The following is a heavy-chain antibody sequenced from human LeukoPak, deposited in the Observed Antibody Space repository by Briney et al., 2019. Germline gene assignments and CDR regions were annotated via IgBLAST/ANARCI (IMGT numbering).Heavy chain of an antibody. CDR1: GDSFSSNSAA. V-gene: IGHV6-1*01. Sequence: SQTLSLTCALSGDSFSSNSAAWNWIRQSPSRGLEWLGRTYYRSKWYNDYAVSVKSRITINPDTSKNQFSLQLNSVTPEDTAVYYCAREDCSSTSCYFDYWGQGTLVTVSS. CDR2: TYYRSKWYN. J-gene: IGHJ4*02. D-gene: IGHD2-2*01. CDR3: AREDCSSTSCYFDY.